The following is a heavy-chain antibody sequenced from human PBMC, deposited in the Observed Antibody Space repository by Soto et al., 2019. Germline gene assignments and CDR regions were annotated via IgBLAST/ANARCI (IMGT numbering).Heavy chain of an antibody. Sequence: ASVKVSCKASGYTFTSYGISWVRQAPGQGLEWMGWISAYNGNTNYAQKLQGRVTMTTDTSTSTAYMELRSLRSDDTAVYYCARDDPSYDILTGYYGPFDYWGQGTLVTVSS. CDR1: GYTFTSYG. J-gene: IGHJ4*02. D-gene: IGHD3-9*01. V-gene: IGHV1-18*01. CDR3: ARDDPSYDILTGYYGPFDY. CDR2: ISAYNGNT.